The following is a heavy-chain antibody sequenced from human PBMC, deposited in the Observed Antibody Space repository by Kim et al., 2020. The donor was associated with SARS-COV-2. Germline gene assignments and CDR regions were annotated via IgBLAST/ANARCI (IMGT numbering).Heavy chain of an antibody. CDR2: INTNTGNP. CDR1: GYTFTSYA. V-gene: IGHV7-4-1*02. D-gene: IGHD3-3*01. J-gene: IGHJ4*02. CDR3: ARDRRTDTIFGVVITPPAHLDY. Sequence: ASVKVSCKASGYTFTSYAMNWVRQAPGQGLEWMGWINTNTGNPTYAQGFTGRFVFSLDTSVSTAYLQISSLKAEDTAVYYCARDRRTDTIFGVVITPPAHLDYWGQGTLVTVSS.